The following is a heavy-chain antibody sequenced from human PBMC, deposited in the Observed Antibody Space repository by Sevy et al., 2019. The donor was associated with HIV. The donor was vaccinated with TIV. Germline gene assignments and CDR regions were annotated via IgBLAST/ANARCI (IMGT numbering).Heavy chain of an antibody. Sequence: GGSLRLSCEASGFTFSSYWMSWVRQAPGKGLEWVANIKEDGSVKYYVESVKGRFTISRDNAKNSVYLQMNSLRAEDAALYYCVRAMRAAGSYWGLGTLVTVSS. CDR1: GFTFSSYW. V-gene: IGHV3-7*01. CDR2: IKEDGSVK. J-gene: IGHJ4*02. CDR3: VRAMRAAGSY. D-gene: IGHD6-13*01.